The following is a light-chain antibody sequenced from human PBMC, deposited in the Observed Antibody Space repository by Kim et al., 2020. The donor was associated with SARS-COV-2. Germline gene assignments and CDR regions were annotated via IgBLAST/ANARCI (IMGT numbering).Light chain of an antibody. J-gene: IGLJ3*02. CDR2: ENN. V-gene: IGLV6-57*01. Sequence: GKTVTISCTRSSGSIASTNVQWYQQRPGTSPTAVIFENNQRTSGVPDRFSGSIDGSSNSASLTISGLKTEDEADYYCQSFDSNIQVFGGGTKLTVL. CDR3: QSFDSNIQV. CDR1: SGSIASTN.